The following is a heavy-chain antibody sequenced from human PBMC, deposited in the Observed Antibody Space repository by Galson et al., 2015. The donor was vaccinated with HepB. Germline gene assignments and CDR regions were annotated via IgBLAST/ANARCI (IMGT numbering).Heavy chain of an antibody. CDR2: ITSSSNYI. D-gene: IGHD3/OR15-3a*01. J-gene: IGHJ5*02. CDR1: GFSFSSYS. Sequence: SLRLSCAASGFSFSSYSMSWVRQAPGKGLEWVSSITSSSNYIYYADSMKGRFTISRDNAKNSLYLQINSLRAGDTAVYYCARDTVLDELLFFGLWGQGTLLTVSS. V-gene: IGHV3-21*01. CDR3: ARDTVLDELLFFGL.